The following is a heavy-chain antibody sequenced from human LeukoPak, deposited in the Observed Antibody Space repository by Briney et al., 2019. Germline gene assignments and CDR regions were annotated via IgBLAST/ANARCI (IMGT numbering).Heavy chain of an antibody. V-gene: IGHV3-7*01. CDR2: IKPDGSEK. D-gene: IGHD1-1*01. Sequence: GGSLRLSCAASGFTFSTYWMTWVRQAPGKGLERVANIKPDGSEKYYVDSVEGRFTISRDNAKNSLYPQMNSLRAEDTALHYCARGGTWDLDYWGQGTLVTVSS. CDR3: ARGGTWDLDY. CDR1: GFTFSTYW. J-gene: IGHJ4*02.